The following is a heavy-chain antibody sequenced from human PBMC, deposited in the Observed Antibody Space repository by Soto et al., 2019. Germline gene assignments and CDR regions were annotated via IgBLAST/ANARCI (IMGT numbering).Heavy chain of an antibody. CDR1: GFTFSSYA. V-gene: IGHV3-23*01. J-gene: IGHJ5*02. Sequence: EVQLLESGGGLVQPGGSLRLSCAASGFTFSSYAMSWVRQAPGKGLEWVSAISGSGGSTYYADSVKGRFTISGDNSKNTLYLQMNSLRAEDTAVYYCAKRSSSVAGTNNWFDPWGQGTLVTVSS. CDR2: ISGSGGST. D-gene: IGHD6-19*01. CDR3: AKRSSSVAGTNNWFDP.